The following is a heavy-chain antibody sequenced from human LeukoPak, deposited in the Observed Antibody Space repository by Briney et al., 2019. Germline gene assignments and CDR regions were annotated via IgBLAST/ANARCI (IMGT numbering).Heavy chain of an antibody. CDR1: GFTLSSYV. J-gene: IGHJ4*02. D-gene: IGHD3-16*01. V-gene: IGHV3-23*01. CDR2: IGGSGVNT. Sequence: GGSLRLSCAASGFTLSSYVMSWVRQAPGKGLEWVSGIGGSGVNTVYADSVKGRFTISRDNSKNTLYLQMNSLRAEDSAVYYCAKAAAHYATDNWGQGALVTVSS. CDR3: AKAAAHYATDN.